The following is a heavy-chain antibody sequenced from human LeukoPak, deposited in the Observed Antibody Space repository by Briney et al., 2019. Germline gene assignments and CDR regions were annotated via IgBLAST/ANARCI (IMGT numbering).Heavy chain of an antibody. CDR3: ARNSYDYGLTDY. D-gene: IGHD5-18*01. Sequence: ASETLSLTCAVYGGSFSGYYWSWIRQPPGKGLEWIGEINHSGSTNYNPSLKSRVAISVDTSKNQFSLKLSSVTAADTAVYYCARNSYDYGLTDYWGQGTLVTVSS. CDR2: INHSGST. CDR1: GGSFSGYY. J-gene: IGHJ4*02. V-gene: IGHV4-34*01.